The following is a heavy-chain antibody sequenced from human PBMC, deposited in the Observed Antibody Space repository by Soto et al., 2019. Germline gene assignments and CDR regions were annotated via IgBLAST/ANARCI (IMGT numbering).Heavy chain of an antibody. V-gene: IGHV4-61*01. CDR2: IYYSGST. CDR1: GGSVSSGSYY. Sequence: QVQLQESGPGLVKPSETLSLTCTVSGGSVSSGSYYWSWIRQPPGKGLEWIGYIYYSGSTNYNHSLKSRVTRSVDTSKNQFALKLSSMTATDTAVYYCARVLRTAIVTDPFYDYWGQGTLVTVSS. CDR3: ARVLRTAIVTDPFYDY. D-gene: IGHD5-18*01. J-gene: IGHJ4*02.